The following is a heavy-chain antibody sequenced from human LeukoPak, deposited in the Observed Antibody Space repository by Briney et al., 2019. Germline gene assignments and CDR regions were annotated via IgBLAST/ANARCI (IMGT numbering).Heavy chain of an antibody. V-gene: IGHV4-30-4*01. CDR2: MYYSGNT. CDR1: GGSIRSDDSY. D-gene: IGHD5-12*01. J-gene: IGHJ6*02. Sequence: SQTLSLTCSVPGGSIRSDDSYWTWIRQSPGKGLEWIGYMYYSGNTYYNPSLKSRVTISEDRSKSRISLRLASLTAADTAVYYCARDRWMKAGNIWLHYGMDVWGQGITVTVSS. CDR3: ARDRWMKAGNIWLHYGMDV.